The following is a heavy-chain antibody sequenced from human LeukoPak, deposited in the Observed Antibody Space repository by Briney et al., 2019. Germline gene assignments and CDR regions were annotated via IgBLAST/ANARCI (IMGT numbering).Heavy chain of an antibody. D-gene: IGHD3-22*01. J-gene: IGHJ4*02. CDR1: GGTFSSYA. Sequence: GASVKVSFKACGGTFSSYAISWVRQAPGQGLEWMGMIIPIFGIANYAQKFQGRVTITADKSTSTAYMELRSRRSEDTAVHYCAGGDYYDTSSYPGTFDYWGQGTLVTVSS. CDR2: IIPIFGIA. CDR3: AGGDYYDTSSYPGTFDY. V-gene: IGHV1-69*04.